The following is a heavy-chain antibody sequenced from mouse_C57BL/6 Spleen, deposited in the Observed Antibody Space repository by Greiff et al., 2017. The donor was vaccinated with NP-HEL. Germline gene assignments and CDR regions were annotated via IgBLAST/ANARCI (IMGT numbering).Heavy chain of an antibody. CDR1: GYTFTSYG. V-gene: IGHV1-81*01. Sequence: VQLQQSGAELARPGASVKLSCKASGYTFTSYGISWVKQRTGQGLEWIGEIYPRSGNTYYNEKFKGKATLTADKSSSTAYMELRSLTSEDSAVYFCARSGDYGGRAWFAYWGQGTLVTVSA. CDR2: IYPRSGNT. D-gene: IGHD2-4*01. CDR3: ARSGDYGGRAWFAY. J-gene: IGHJ3*01.